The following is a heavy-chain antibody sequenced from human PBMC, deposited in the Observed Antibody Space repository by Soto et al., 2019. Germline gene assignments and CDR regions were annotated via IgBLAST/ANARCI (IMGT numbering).Heavy chain of an antibody. CDR1: GGTFSSYA. Sequence: SVKVSCKASGGTFSSYAISWVRQAPGQGLEWMGGIIPIFGTANYAQKLQGRVTITADESTSTAYMELSSLRSEDTAVYYCAKRVKVVVAATPHYYYGMDVWGQGTTVTVSS. J-gene: IGHJ6*02. CDR3: AKRVKVVVAATPHYYYGMDV. V-gene: IGHV1-69*13. D-gene: IGHD2-15*01. CDR2: IIPIFGTA.